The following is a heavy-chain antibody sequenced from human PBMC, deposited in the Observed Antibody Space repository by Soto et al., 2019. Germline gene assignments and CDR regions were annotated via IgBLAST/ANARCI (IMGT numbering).Heavy chain of an antibody. Sequence: QVQLVQSGAEVKKPGASVKVSCKASGYTFTNYGIYWVRQAPGQGLEWLGWVSAYNGERRYAQRVQARVIMTTDTSTTTAYMELRSLRSDDTAVYYCSRGTSIPASGDYWGQGTLVTVSS. CDR3: SRGTSIPASGDY. J-gene: IGHJ4*01. D-gene: IGHD6-6*01. V-gene: IGHV1-18*01. CDR2: VSAYNGER. CDR1: GYTFTNYG.